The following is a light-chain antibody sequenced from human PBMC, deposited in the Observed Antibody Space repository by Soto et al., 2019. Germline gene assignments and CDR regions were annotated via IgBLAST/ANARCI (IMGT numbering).Light chain of an antibody. V-gene: IGKV3-11*01. CDR2: DAS. CDR1: QSVSSY. Sequence: EIVLTQSPATLSLSPGERATLSCRASQSVSSYLAWYQQKPGQAPRLLIYDASNRATGIPARFSGSGSGTDFTLTISSLEPEDFASYYCQQYKGYSPTFGQGTKLEIK. J-gene: IGKJ2*01. CDR3: QQYKGYSPT.